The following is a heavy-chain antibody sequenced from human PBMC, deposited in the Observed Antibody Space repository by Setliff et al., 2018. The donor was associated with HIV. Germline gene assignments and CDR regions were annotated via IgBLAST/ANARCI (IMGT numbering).Heavy chain of an antibody. CDR3: ARDFGGYCSSMSCPGLFDP. D-gene: IGHD2-2*01. J-gene: IGHJ5*02. CDR2: IIPISGTV. Sequence: GASVKVSCKASGGTFSSYAISWVRQAPGQGLEWMGGIIPISGTVNYAQKFRGRVTITTHESTSTAYMELSSLRSEDTAVYYCARDFGGYCSSMSCPGLFDPWGQGTLVTVS. V-gene: IGHV1-69*05. CDR1: GGTFSSYA.